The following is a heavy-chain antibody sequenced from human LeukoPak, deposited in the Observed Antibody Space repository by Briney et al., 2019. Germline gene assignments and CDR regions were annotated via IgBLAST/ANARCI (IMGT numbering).Heavy chain of an antibody. J-gene: IGHJ3*02. Sequence: GGSLRLSCAASGFTFSSYGIHWVRQAPGKGLEWVAFIRYDGSNKYYADSVKGRFIISRDNSKNTLYLQMNSLRAEDTAVYYCAKDWMYSGSFDAFDIWGQGTMVTVSS. V-gene: IGHV3-30*02. CDR3: AKDWMYSGSFDAFDI. CDR1: GFTFSSYG. CDR2: IRYDGSNK. D-gene: IGHD1-26*01.